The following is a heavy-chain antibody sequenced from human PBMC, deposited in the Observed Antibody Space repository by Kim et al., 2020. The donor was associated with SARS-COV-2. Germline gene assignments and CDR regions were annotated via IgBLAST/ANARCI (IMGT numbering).Heavy chain of an antibody. CDR3: ASGGTRYSYGF. J-gene: IGHJ3*01. CDR2: ISSSSTYI. D-gene: IGHD5-18*01. V-gene: IGHV3-21*01. CDR1: GFTFSTYS. Sequence: GGSLRLSCAASGFTFSTYSMNWVRQAPGKGLEWVSSISSSSTYIYYADSVKGRFTISRDNAKNSLYLQMNRLGAEDTAVYYCASGGTRYSYGFWGQGTMVTVSS.